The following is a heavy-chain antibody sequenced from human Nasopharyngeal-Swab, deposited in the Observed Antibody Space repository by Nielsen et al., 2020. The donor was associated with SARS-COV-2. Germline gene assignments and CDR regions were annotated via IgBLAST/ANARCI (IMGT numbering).Heavy chain of an antibody. J-gene: IGHJ6*02. CDR3: ASEGLSLWFGAQHGGYGMDV. Sequence: ASVKVSCKASGYTVTSYAMHWVRQAPGQRLEWMGWINAGNGNTKYSQKFQGRVTINRDTSASTVYMELSRLRSEDTTIYYCASEGLSLWFGAQHGGYGMDVWGQGPTVTVSS. V-gene: IGHV1-3*01. CDR1: GYTVTSYA. D-gene: IGHD3-10*01. CDR2: INAGNGNT.